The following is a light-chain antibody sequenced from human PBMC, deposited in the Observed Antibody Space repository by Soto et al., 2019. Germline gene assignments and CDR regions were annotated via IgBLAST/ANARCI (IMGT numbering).Light chain of an antibody. CDR3: QQSYNTPLT. J-gene: IGKJ4*01. Sequence: DIQMTQSPSSLSASVGDRVTITCRASQSISSYLHWYQQKPGRAPKLLISVTSSLQSGVPSRFSGSASGTDFTLIISSLQTEDFATYYCQQSYNTPLTFGGGTKVEVK. CDR1: QSISSY. CDR2: VTS. V-gene: IGKV1-39*01.